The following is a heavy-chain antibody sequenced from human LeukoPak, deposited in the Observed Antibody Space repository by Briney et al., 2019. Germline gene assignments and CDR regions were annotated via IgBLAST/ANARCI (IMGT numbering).Heavy chain of an antibody. V-gene: IGHV4-34*01. J-gene: IGHJ4*02. CDR1: GGSFSGYY. D-gene: IGHD3-9*01. Sequence: TSETLSLTCAVYGGSFSGYYWSWIRQPPGKGLDWIGEVNHRGSTNYNPSLKSRVTISVDTSKNQFSLKLSSVTAADTALYYCAKDIGVDWLPLYFDYWGQGTLVTVSS. CDR3: AKDIGVDWLPLYFDY. CDR2: VNHRGST.